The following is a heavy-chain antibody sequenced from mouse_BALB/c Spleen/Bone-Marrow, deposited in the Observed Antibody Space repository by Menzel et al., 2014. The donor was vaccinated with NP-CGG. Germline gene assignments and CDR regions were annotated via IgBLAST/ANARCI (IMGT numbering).Heavy chain of an antibody. Sequence: LQQSGGSLKLSCAASGFDFSRYWMSWVRQAPGKGLEWIGEINPDSSTINYTPSLKDKFIISRDNAKNTLYLQMSKVRSEDTALYYCALLGNYGYFDVWGAGTTVTVSS. J-gene: IGHJ1*01. CDR3: ALLGNYGYFDV. D-gene: IGHD2-1*01. V-gene: IGHV4-1*02. CDR2: INPDSSTI. CDR1: GFDFSRYW.